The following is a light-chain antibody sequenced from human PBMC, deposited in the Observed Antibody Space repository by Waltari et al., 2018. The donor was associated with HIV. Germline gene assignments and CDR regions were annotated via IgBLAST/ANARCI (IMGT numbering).Light chain of an antibody. Sequence: QSALTHPRSVSGSPGPSVTISCTGTRSDVGDSTYVSWYRQNPGKDPKLMIYDVSKRPSGVPERFAGSRSDNAASLTITGLQAGDEADYFCSSYAGNYAYVFGSGSRVTVL. CDR2: DVS. J-gene: IGLJ1*01. CDR1: RSDVGDSTY. V-gene: IGLV2-11*01. CDR3: SSYAGNYAYV.